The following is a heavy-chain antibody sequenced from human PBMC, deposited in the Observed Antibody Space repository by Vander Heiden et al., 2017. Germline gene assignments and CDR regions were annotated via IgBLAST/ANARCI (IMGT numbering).Heavy chain of an antibody. V-gene: IGHV3-64D*06. CDR2: ISGNGQDT. CDR1: GFPLRNFA. D-gene: IGHD3-10*01. CDR3: VRSMIRGVTDY. J-gene: IGHJ4*02. Sequence: QLMASGGRLVQPGGSLRLFCSASGFPLRNFAMNWVRQAPGKGLEYVAAISGNGQDTYYTDSAKGRFTISRDNFQDTLYLQMDSLRTEDTAVYYCVRSMIRGVTDYWGQGTLVTVSS.